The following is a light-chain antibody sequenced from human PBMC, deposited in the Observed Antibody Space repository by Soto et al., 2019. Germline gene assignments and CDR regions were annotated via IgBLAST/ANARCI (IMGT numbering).Light chain of an antibody. Sequence: QSVLTQPPSASGSPGQSVTISCTGTSSDVGGYNYVSWYQQHPVKAPKLMIYEVSERPSGVPDRFSGSKSGNTASLTVSGLQAEDEADYYCSSYAGSNNVIFGGGTKLTVL. CDR2: EVS. V-gene: IGLV2-8*01. J-gene: IGLJ2*01. CDR1: SSDVGGYNY. CDR3: SSYAGSNNVI.